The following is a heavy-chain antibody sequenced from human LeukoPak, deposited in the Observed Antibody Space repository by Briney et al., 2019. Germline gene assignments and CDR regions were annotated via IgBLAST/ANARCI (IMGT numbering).Heavy chain of an antibody. CDR1: GYTFTSYY. J-gene: IGHJ6*03. V-gene: IGHV1-2*02. CDR3: ARERLFYYYMDV. CDR2: INPNSGGT. D-gene: IGHD6-19*01. Sequence: GASVKVSCKASGYTFTSYYMHWVRQAPGQGLEWMGWINPNSGGTNYAQKFQGRVTMTRDTSISTAYMELSRLRSDDTAVYYCARERLFYYYMDVWGKGTTVTVSS.